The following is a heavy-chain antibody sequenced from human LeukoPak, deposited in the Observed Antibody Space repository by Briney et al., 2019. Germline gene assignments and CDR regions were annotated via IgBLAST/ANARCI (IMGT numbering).Heavy chain of an antibody. CDR2: INPTGGST. CDR1: GYTFTSYY. D-gene: IGHD3-10*01. CDR3: ASPPNYYGSGSFDY. V-gene: IGHV1-46*01. J-gene: IGHJ4*02. Sequence: ASVKVSCKASGYTFTSYYMHWVRQAPGQGLEWMGLINPTGGSTGYAQKFQGRVTMTEDTSTDTAYMELSSLRSEDTAVYYCASPPNYYGSGSFDYWGQGTLVTVSS.